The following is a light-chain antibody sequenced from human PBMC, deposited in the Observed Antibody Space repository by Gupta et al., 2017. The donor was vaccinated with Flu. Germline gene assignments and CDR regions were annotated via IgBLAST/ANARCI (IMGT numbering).Light chain of an antibody. V-gene: IGLV2-14*04. CDR2: DVS. CDR3: CAESSSSTLGV. CDR1: RCNDNGGNY. Sequence: YIITRCNDNGGNYVSWYHQQPGEAPTVVVYDVSRRPSGVTHRFSGSNSGNTAALTITRRQAADEADYYCCAESSSSTLGVVGDGTKVTVL. J-gene: IGLJ1*01.